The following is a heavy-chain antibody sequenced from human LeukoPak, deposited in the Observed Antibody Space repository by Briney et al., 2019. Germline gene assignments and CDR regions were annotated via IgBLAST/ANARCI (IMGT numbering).Heavy chain of an antibody. D-gene: IGHD3-10*01. CDR3: ARANGSGSYYTRFGGFEP. CDR1: GGSISSYY. Sequence: SETLSLTCTVSGGSISSYYWSWIRQPAGKGLERIGRIYTSGSTNYNPSLKSRVTMSVDTSKNQFSLKLSSVTAADTAVYYCARANGSGSYYTRFGGFEPWGQGTLVTVSS. CDR2: IYTSGST. J-gene: IGHJ5*02. V-gene: IGHV4-4*07.